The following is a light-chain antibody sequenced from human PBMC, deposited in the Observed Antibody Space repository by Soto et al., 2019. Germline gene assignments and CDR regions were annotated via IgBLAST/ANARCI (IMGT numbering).Light chain of an antibody. Sequence: QSVLTQSPSASASLAASGKLTCTLSSGHSSYAIAWHQQQPEKGPRDLMKLNSDGSHSKGDGIPDRFSGSSSGAERYLTISSLQSEDEADYYSQTLGTGSWVFGGGTKLTVL. CDR1: SGHSSYA. J-gene: IGLJ3*02. CDR3: QTLGTGSWV. V-gene: IGLV4-69*01. CDR2: LNSDGSH.